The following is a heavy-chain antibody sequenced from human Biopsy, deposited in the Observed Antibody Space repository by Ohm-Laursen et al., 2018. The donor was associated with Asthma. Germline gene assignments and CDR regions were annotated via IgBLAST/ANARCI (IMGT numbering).Heavy chain of an antibody. V-gene: IGHV3-11*01. D-gene: IGHD6-19*01. CDR3: ARDSYSSGLYDDFES. Sequence: SLRLSCAASGFTFSDYYMSWIRQAPGKGLEWISYINGKSNSIEYADSVKGRFTISSDNAKNSLYLQMNSLTDEDTAVYYCARDSYSSGLYDDFESWGQGTLVTVSS. J-gene: IGHJ4*02. CDR1: GFTFSDYY. CDR2: INGKSNSI.